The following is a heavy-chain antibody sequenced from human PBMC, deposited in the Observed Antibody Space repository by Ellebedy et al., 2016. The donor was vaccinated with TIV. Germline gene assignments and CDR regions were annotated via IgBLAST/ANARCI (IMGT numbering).Heavy chain of an antibody. Sequence: AASVKVSCKASGYTFTSYAMHWVRQAPGQRLEWMGWINAGNGNTKYSQKFQGRVTITRDTSASTAYMELSSLRSEDTAVYYCARVKWELPFDYWGQGILVTVSS. V-gene: IGHV1-3*01. CDR1: GYTFTSYA. CDR2: INAGNGNT. J-gene: IGHJ4*02. D-gene: IGHD1-26*01. CDR3: ARVKWELPFDY.